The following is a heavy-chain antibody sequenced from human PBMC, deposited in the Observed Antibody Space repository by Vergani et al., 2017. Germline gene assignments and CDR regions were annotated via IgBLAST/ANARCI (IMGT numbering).Heavy chain of an antibody. Sequence: QVQLQESGPGLVKPSETLSLTCTVSGCSISSYYWSWIRQPPGKGLEWIGYIYYSGSTNYNPSLKSRVTISVDTSKNQFSLKLSSVTAADTAVYYCARDPGYGDNCFDYWGKGTLVTVSS. D-gene: IGHD5-24*01. CDR2: IYYSGST. CDR1: GCSISSYY. CDR3: ARDPGYGDNCFDY. V-gene: IGHV4-59*01. J-gene: IGHJ4*02.